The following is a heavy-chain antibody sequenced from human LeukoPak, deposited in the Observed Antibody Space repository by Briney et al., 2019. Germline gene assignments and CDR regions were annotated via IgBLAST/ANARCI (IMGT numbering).Heavy chain of an antibody. CDR2: INEDESAK. CDR1: GFIFTDHW. D-gene: IGHD3-16*01. CDR3: ARAVDVAEY. V-gene: IGHV3-7*01. J-gene: IGHJ4*02. Sequence: GGSLRLSCAASGFIFTDHWISWGRQAPGKGLDWVANINEDESAKFYADSVRGRFTISRDNAKNSVYLQMDNLRVEDTAVYYCARAVDVAEYWGGGALVTVSS.